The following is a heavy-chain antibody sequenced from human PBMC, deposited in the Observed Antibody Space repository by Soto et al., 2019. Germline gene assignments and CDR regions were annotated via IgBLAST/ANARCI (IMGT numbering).Heavy chain of an antibody. CDR3: ARVVPAAPDYYYYYGMDV. J-gene: IGHJ6*02. CDR2: ISSSSSYI. V-gene: IGHV3-21*01. D-gene: IGHD2-2*01. Sequence: PVGSLRLSCAASGFTFSSYSMNWVRQAPGKGLEWVSSISSSSSYIYYADSVKGRFTISRDNAKNSLYLQMNSLRAEDTAVYYCARVVPAAPDYYYYYGMDVWGQGTTVTVSS. CDR1: GFTFSSYS.